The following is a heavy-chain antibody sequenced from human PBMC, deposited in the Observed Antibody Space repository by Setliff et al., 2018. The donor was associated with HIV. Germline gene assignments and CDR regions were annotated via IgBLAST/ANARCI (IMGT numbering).Heavy chain of an antibody. CDR3: ARRGYFDY. Sequence: GASVKVSCKASGFTFNDYYIHWVRQAPGQGLEWMGWTSPNRDGTNYAQKFQGRVTMTRDTSMGTVYMELRSLTSDDTAVYYCARRGYFDYWGQGTPVTVSS. CDR1: GFTFNDYY. J-gene: IGHJ4*02. CDR2: TSPNRDGT. V-gene: IGHV1-2*02.